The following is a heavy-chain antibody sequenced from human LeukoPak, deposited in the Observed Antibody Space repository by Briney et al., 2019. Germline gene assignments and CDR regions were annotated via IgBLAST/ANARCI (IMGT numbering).Heavy chain of an antibody. V-gene: IGHV4-30-2*01. D-gene: IGHD3-10*01. CDR3: ARGPDYYGSGSPGTD. CDR2: IYHSGST. J-gene: IGHJ4*02. CDR1: GGSISSGGYS. Sequence: PSETLSLTCAVSGGSISSGGYSWSWIRQPPGKGLEWIGYIYHSGSTYYNPSLKSRVTISVDRSKNQFSLKLSSVTAADTAVYYCARGPDYYGSGSPGTDWGQGTPVTVSS.